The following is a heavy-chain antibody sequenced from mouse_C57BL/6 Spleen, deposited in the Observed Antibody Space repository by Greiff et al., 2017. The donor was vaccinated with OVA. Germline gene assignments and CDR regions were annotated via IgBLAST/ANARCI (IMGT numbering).Heavy chain of an antibody. CDR2: IYPRSGNA. Sequence: QVQLQQSGAELVRPGASVKLSCKASGYTFTSYGISWVKQTTGQGLEWIGEIYPRSGNAYYNEKFKGKGTLTADKSSSTAYMELRSLTSEVSTDYFCAREGTTGRYFDVGAKGTTVNASS. CDR1: GYTFTSYG. J-gene: IGHJ1*03. CDR3: AREGTTGRYFDV. V-gene: IGHV1-81*01. D-gene: IGHD2-12*01.